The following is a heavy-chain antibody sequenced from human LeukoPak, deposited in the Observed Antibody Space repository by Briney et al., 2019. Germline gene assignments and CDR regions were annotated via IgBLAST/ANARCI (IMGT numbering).Heavy chain of an antibody. CDR2: INHSGST. J-gene: IGHJ4*02. Sequence: SETLSLTCAVYGGSFSGYYWSWIRQPPGKGLEWIGEINHSGSTNYNPSLKSRVTISVDTSKNQFSLKLSSVTAADTAVYYCARMSEGDYDILTADRVRFDYWGQGTLVTVSS. V-gene: IGHV4-34*01. CDR1: GGSFSGYY. CDR3: ARMSEGDYDILTADRVRFDY. D-gene: IGHD3-9*01.